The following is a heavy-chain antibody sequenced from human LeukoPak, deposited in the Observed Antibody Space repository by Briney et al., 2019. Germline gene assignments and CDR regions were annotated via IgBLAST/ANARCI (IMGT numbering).Heavy chain of an antibody. V-gene: IGHV1-46*01. J-gene: IGHJ5*02. D-gene: IGHD3-10*01. CDR1: GYTFTSYD. Sequence: GASVKVSCKASGYTFTSYDMHWVRQAPGQGLEWMGIINPSGGSTSYTQKFQGRVTMTRDTSTSTVYMELSSLRSEDTAVYYCARRAMVRGVGNWFDPWGQGTLVIVSS. CDR2: INPSGGST. CDR3: ARRAMVRGVGNWFDP.